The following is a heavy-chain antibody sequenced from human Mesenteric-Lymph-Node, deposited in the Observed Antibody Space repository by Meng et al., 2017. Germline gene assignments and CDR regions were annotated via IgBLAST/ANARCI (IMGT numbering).Heavy chain of an antibody. J-gene: IGHJ6*02. CDR1: GGSVSSDGFY. CDR2: IYYSGST. D-gene: IGHD3-10*01. V-gene: IGHV4-61*08. CDR3: AREALHYDGSGFYGMDV. Sequence: SETLSLTCTVSGGSVSSDGFYWSWIRQPPGKGLEWIGWIYYSGSTNYNPSLKSRVSISVDTSKNQFSLKVNSMTAADTAVYYCAREALHYDGSGFYGMDVWGQGTTVTVSS.